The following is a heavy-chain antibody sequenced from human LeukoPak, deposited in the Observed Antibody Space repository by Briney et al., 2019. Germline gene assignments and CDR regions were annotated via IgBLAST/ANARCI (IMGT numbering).Heavy chain of an antibody. Sequence: SETLSLTCTVSGGSISSSRYYWSWVRQPAGTRLEWVGRIYTSGSTNYNPSLKSRVTISVDTSKNQFSLKLSSVTAADTAVYYCARSGWHSSGYPITFDYWGQGTLVTVSS. CDR3: ARSGWHSSGYPITFDY. V-gene: IGHV4-61*02. J-gene: IGHJ4*02. CDR1: GGSISSSRYY. CDR2: IYTSGST. D-gene: IGHD3-22*01.